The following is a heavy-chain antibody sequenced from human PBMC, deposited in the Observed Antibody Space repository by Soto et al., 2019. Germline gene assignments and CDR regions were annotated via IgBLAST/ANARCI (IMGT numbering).Heavy chain of an antibody. J-gene: IGHJ4*02. Sequence: ASVKVSCKVSGYTLTELSMHWVRQAPGKGLEWMGGFDPEDGETIYAQKFQGRVTMTEDTSTDTAYMELSSLRSEDTAVYYCATAVDTAVYYRVLLRLFGYWGQGTLVTVSS. CDR1: GYTLTELS. CDR3: ATAVDTAVYYRVLLRLFGY. V-gene: IGHV1-24*01. D-gene: IGHD2-8*01. CDR2: FDPEDGET.